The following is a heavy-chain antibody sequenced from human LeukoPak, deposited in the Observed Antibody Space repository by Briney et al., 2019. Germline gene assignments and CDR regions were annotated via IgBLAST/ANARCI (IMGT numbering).Heavy chain of an antibody. Sequence: GGSLRLSCAASGFTFSSYAMSWVRQAPGKGLEWVSAISSSGGSTYYADSVKGRFTISRDNSKNTLYLQMNSLRAEDTAVYYCAKVAMYYYGSGSPHDAFDIWGQGTMVTVSS. D-gene: IGHD3-10*01. CDR1: GFTFSSYA. V-gene: IGHV3-23*01. CDR3: AKVAMYYYGSGSPHDAFDI. J-gene: IGHJ3*02. CDR2: ISSSGGST.